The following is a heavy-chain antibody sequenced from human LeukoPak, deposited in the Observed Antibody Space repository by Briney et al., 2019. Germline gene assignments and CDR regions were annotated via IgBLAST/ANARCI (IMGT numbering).Heavy chain of an antibody. J-gene: IGHJ3*02. CDR2: IIPILGIA. V-gene: IGHV1-69*04. D-gene: IGHD1-14*01. CDR1: GGTFSSYA. CDR3: ARGTPPDLSAFDI. Sequence: SVKVSCKASGGTFSSYALNWVRQAPGQGLEWVGRIIPILGIANHAQKFQGRVTITADKSTSTAYMELSSLRSEDTAVYYCARGTPPDLSAFDIWGQGTMVTVSS.